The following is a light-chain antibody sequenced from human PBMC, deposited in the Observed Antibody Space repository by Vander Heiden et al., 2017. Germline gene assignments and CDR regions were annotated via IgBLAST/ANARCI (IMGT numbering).Light chain of an antibody. CDR2: LGS. CDR1: QSLLQSNGYNY. J-gene: IGKJ3*01. CDR3: MQALQTPFT. Sequence: DIVMTQSALSLPVTPGEPASISCRSSQSLLQSNGYNYLDWYLQKPGQSPQLLIYLGSNRASGVPDRFSGSGSGTDFTLKISRVEAEDVGVYYCMQALQTPFTFGPGTKVDIK. V-gene: IGKV2-28*01.